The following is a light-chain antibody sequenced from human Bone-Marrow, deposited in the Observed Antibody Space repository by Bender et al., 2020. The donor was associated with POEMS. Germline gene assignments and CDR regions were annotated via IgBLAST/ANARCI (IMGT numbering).Light chain of an antibody. Sequence: QSALTQPASVSGSPGQSVTISCTGTNSDFGYYNLVSWYRQYPGKAPQLIIYEVKKRPSGTSNRSSGSRSGTTASPTISGLHPEDEADYYCCSFTADRTYVFGTETKVIV. V-gene: IGLV2-23*02. CDR3: CSFTADRTYV. CDR2: EVK. CDR1: NSDFGYYNL. J-gene: IGLJ1*01.